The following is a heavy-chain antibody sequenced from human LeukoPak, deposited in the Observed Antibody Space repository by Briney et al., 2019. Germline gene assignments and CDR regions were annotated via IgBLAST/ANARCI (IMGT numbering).Heavy chain of an antibody. J-gene: IGHJ4*02. Sequence: SVKVSCKASGGTFSSYAISWVRQAPGQGLEWMGGIIPILGTANYAQKFQGRVTITADESTSTAYMELSSLRSEDTAVYYCARVGDYGGNSGPIDYWGQGTLVTVSS. D-gene: IGHD4-23*01. CDR3: ARVGDYGGNSGPIDY. CDR1: GGTFSSYA. CDR2: IIPILGTA. V-gene: IGHV1-69*13.